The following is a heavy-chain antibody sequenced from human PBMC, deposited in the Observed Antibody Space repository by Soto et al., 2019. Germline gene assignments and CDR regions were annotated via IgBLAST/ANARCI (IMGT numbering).Heavy chain of an antibody. V-gene: IGHV3-30-3*01. CDR1: GFTFSSYA. Sequence: HPGGSLRLSCAASGFTFSSYAMHWVRQAPGKGLEWVAVISYDGSNKYYADSVKGRFTISRDNSKNTLYLQMNSLRAEDTAVYYCASDRAYYYDSSGYSPWDYWGQGTLVTVSS. J-gene: IGHJ4*02. D-gene: IGHD3-22*01. CDR3: ASDRAYYYDSSGYSPWDY. CDR2: ISYDGSNK.